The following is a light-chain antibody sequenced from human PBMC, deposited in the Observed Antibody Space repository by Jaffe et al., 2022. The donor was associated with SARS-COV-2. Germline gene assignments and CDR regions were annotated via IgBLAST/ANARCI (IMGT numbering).Light chain of an antibody. V-gene: IGKV3-11*01. CDR2: DAS. Sequence: EIVLTQSPATLSLSPGERATLSCRASQSVNSYLAWYQQKPGQAPRLLIYDASNRATGIPARFSGSGSGTDFTLTISSLEPEDFAVYYCQQRSNWWTFGQGTKVEIK. CDR1: QSVNSY. J-gene: IGKJ1*01. CDR3: QQRSNWWT.